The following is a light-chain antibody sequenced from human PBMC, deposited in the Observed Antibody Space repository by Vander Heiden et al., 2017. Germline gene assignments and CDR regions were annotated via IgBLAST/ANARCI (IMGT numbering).Light chain of an antibody. CDR1: NSGMKS. J-gene: IGLJ2*01. V-gene: IGLV3-21*02. CDR3: QVWDSSSDHLV. Sequence: SYVLPQPPPRSLAPGQTARITCVGNNSGMKSVHGYEQKPGQAPVLVVYDESDRPSGIPERISGSNSGKTATLTISRVEAGDEADYYCQVWDSSSDHLVFGGGTKLTVL. CDR2: DES.